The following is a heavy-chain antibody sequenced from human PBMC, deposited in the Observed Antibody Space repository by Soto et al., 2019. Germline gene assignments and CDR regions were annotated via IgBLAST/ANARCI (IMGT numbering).Heavy chain of an antibody. CDR2: MKQDGSEN. D-gene: IGHD2-2*01. J-gene: IGHJ6*03. CDR1: GFTFSSYW. CDR3: ARVPRGSLYCSSTSCYRAYYYYYYMDV. V-gene: IGHV3-7*01. Sequence: PGGSLRLSCAASGFTFSSYWMSWVRQAPGKGLEWVANMKQDGSENYYVDSVKGRFTSSRDNAKKSLYLQMNSLRAEDTAVYYCARVPRGSLYCSSTSCYRAYYYYYYMDVWGKGTTVTVSS.